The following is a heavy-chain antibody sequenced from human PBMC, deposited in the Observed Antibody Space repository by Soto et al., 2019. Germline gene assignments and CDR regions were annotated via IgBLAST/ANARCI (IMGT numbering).Heavy chain of an antibody. J-gene: IGHJ4*02. CDR2: ISGSGGST. V-gene: IGHV3-23*01. Sequence: GGSLRLSCAASGFTFSSYAMSWVRQAPGKGLEWVSAISGSGGSTYYADSVKGRFTISRDNSKNTLYLQMNSLRAEDTAVYYCAKDMSWGRWLQLGRCDYWGQGTLVTVSS. D-gene: IGHD5-12*01. CDR3: AKDMSWGRWLQLGRCDY. CDR1: GFTFSSYA.